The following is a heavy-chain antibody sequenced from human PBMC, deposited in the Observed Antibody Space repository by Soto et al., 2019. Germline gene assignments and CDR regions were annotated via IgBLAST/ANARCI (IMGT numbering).Heavy chain of an antibody. V-gene: IGHV3-30*18. CDR3: AKSDYYDSSGYFDY. CDR2: ISYDGSNK. J-gene: IGHJ4*01. D-gene: IGHD3-22*01. Sequence: EWVAVISYDGSNKYYADYVKGRFIISRDNSKNTLYLQMNSLRAEDTAVYYCAKSDYYDSSGYFDYCGQRTLNTVS.